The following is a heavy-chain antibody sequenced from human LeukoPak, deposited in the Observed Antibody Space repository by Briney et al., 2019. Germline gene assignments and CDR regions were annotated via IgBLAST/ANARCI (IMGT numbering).Heavy chain of an antibody. V-gene: IGHV4-61*09. CDR3: ARGRELWWSRPGSGSAFDI. CDR2: IYTSGST. D-gene: IGHD2-21*01. Sequence: PSETLSLTCTVSGDSISSGSYYWSWIRQPAGKGLEWIGHIYTSGSTNYNPSLKSRVTMSVDTSKNQFSLKLSSVTAADTAVYYCARGRELWWSRPGSGSAFDIWGQGTMVTVSS. J-gene: IGHJ3*02. CDR1: GDSISSGSYY.